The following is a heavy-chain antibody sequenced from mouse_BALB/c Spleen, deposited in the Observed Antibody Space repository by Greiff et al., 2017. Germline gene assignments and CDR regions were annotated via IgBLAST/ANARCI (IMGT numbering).Heavy chain of an antibody. CDR1: GYTFTNYW. Sequence: QVQLQQSGAELVRPGTSVKMSCKAAGYTFTNYWIGWVKQRPGNGLEWIGDIYPGGGYTNYNEKFKGKATLTADTSSSTAYMQLSSLTSEDSAIYYCARWGRYDYFDYWGQGTTLTVSS. D-gene: IGHD2-14*01. J-gene: IGHJ2*01. CDR3: ARWGRYDYFDY. CDR2: IYPGGGYT. V-gene: IGHV1-63*02.